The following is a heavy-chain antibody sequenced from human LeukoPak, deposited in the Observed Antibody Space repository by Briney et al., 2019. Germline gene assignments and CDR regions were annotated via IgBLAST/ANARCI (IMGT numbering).Heavy chain of an antibody. CDR1: GGSISSGDYY. CDR3: ARGTLRYFDWRIDY. CDR2: TYYSGST. D-gene: IGHD3-9*01. V-gene: IGHV4-30-4*01. Sequence: SQTLSLTCTVSGGSISSGDYYWSWIRQPPGKGLEWIGYTYYSGSTYYNPSLKSRVTISVDTSKNQFSLKLSSVTAADTAVYYCARGTLRYFDWRIDYWGQGTLVTVSS. J-gene: IGHJ4*02.